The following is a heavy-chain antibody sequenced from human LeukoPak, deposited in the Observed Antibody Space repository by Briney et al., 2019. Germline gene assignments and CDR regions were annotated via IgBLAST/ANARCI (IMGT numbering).Heavy chain of an antibody. CDR2: FYYSGST. D-gene: IGHD6-13*01. Sequence: SETLSLTCTVSGGSISSYYWSWIRQPPGKGLEWIGYFYYSGSTNYNPSLKSRVTISVDTSKNQFSLKLSSVTAADTAVYYCARDLKQQLVLGAFDIWGQGTMVTVSS. CDR3: ARDLKQQLVLGAFDI. J-gene: IGHJ3*02. CDR1: GGSISSYY. V-gene: IGHV4-59*01.